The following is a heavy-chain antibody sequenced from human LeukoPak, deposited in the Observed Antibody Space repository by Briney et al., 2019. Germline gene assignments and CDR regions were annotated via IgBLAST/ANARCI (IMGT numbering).Heavy chain of an antibody. CDR3: AKAPAYYDSSGALLYYFDY. J-gene: IGHJ4*02. CDR1: GFTFSSYG. CDR2: IRYDGSNK. D-gene: IGHD3-22*01. V-gene: IGHV3-30*02. Sequence: PTGGSLRLSCAASGFTFSSYGMHWVRQAPGKGLGWVAFIRYDGSNKYYADSVKGRFTISRDNSKNTLYLQMNSLRAEDTAVYYCAKAPAYYDSSGALLYYFDYWGQGTLVTVSS.